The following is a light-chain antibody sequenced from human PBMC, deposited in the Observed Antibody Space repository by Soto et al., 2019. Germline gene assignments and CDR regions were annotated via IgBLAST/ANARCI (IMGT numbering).Light chain of an antibody. Sequence: QSALTQPASVSGSPGQSITISCTGTSSDVGGYNYVSWYQQHPGNAPKLMIYDVSNRPSGVSRRFSGTKSGDTASLTSGGLPAEDEDDYCGGSDTSRSSVVFGGGTKLTVL. J-gene: IGLJ2*01. V-gene: IGLV2-14*01. CDR3: GSDTSRSSVV. CDR2: DVS. CDR1: SSDVGGYNY.